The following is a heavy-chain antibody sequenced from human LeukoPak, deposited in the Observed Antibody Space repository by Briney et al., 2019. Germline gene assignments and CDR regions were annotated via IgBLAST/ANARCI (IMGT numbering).Heavy chain of an antibody. D-gene: IGHD2-2*01. CDR2: THDSGSS. J-gene: IGHJ4*02. V-gene: IGHV4-59*01. CDR1: GGSMRNYY. CDR3: ARGWASSWYYFDF. Sequence: SETLSLTCAVSGGSMRNYYWSWIRQPPGKGLEWIGYTHDSGSSSYNPSLRSRVSISIDTSKNQFSLNLSSVTAADTAVYYCARGWASSWYYFDFWGQGTLVTVSS.